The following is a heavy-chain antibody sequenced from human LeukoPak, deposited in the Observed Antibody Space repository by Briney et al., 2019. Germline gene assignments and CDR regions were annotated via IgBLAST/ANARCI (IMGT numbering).Heavy chain of an antibody. CDR1: GFTFSSYA. Sequence: GRSLRLSCAASGFTFSSYAMHWVRQAPGKGLEWVAVISYDGSNKYYADSVKGRFTISRDNSKNTLYLQMNSLRAEDTAVYYCARDGGGAAMVRGVIQYRYYYGMDVWGKGTTVTVSS. CDR3: ARDGGGAAMVRGVIQYRYYYGMDV. CDR2: ISYDGSNK. J-gene: IGHJ6*04. V-gene: IGHV3-30*04. D-gene: IGHD3-10*01.